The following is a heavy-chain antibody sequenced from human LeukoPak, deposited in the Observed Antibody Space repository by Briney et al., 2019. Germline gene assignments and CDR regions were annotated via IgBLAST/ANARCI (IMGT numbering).Heavy chain of an antibody. CDR3: AKGSGSYPYYFDY. V-gene: IGHV3-7*01. CDR1: GFTFSTYW. J-gene: IGHJ4*02. Sequence: GGSLRLSCVISGFTFSTYWMSWVRQAPGKGLEWVANIKEDGTDKNYVDSVRGRFTIFGDNAKNSLSLQMNSLRAEDTAVYYCAKGSGSYPYYFDYWGQGTLVTVSS. CDR2: IKEDGTDK. D-gene: IGHD1-26*01.